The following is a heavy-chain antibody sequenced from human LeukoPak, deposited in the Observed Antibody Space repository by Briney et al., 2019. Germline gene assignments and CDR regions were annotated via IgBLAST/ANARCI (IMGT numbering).Heavy chain of an antibody. Sequence: AETLSLTCTLSCGSMNTYYWNWIRQPPRRGREWIGYIYYSGATNYNPPLKSRVTISVDTSKNNLSPQMRSVTAAATAVYYCARGVYLAAAHYGFWGQGPLVTVSS. D-gene: IGHD6-13*01. CDR3: ARGVYLAAAHYGF. V-gene: IGHV4-59*12. CDR1: CGSMNTYY. CDR2: IYYSGAT. J-gene: IGHJ4*02.